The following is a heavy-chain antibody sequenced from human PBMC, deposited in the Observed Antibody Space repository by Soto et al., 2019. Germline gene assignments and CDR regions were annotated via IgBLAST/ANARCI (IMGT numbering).Heavy chain of an antibody. Sequence: PSDTLSLTCAVSGYSISSGYYWGWIRQPPGKGLEWIGSIYHSGSTYYNPSLKSRVTISVDTSKNQFSLKLSSVTAADTAVYYCAREVQNNWFDPWGQGTLVTVSS. J-gene: IGHJ5*02. V-gene: IGHV4-38-2*02. CDR1: GYSISSGYY. CDR3: AREVQNNWFDP. CDR2: IYHSGST.